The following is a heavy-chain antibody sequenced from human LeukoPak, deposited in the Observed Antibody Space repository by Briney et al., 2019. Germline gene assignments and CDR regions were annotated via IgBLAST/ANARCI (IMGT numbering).Heavy chain of an antibody. J-gene: IGHJ3*02. CDR1: GGSISNYF. CDR2: IYYSGGT. D-gene: IGHD5/OR15-5a*01. CDR3: ARPSRSVSTASAFDI. Sequence: PSETLSLTCTVSGGSISNYFWSWIRQPPGKGLEWIGYIYYSGGTNYNPSLKSRVTISVDTSKNQFSLKLSSVTAADTAVYYCARPSRSVSTASAFDIWGQGTMVTVSS. V-gene: IGHV4-59*01.